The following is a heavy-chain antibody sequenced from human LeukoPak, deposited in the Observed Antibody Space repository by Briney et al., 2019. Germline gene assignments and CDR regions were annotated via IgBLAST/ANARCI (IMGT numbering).Heavy chain of an antibody. D-gene: IGHD6-13*01. CDR2: ISGSGGST. CDR1: GFTFSSYA. J-gene: IGHJ5*02. Sequence: PGGSLRLSCAASGFTFSSYAMSWVRQAPGKGLEWVSAISGSGGSTYYADSVKGRFTISRDNSKNTLYLQMNSLRAEDTAVYYCASMTPSIAAAGENWFDPWGQGTLVTVSS. V-gene: IGHV3-23*01. CDR3: ASMTPSIAAAGENWFDP.